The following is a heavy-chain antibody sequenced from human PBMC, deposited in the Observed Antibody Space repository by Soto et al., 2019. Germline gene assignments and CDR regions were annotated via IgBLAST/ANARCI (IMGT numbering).Heavy chain of an antibody. Sequence: QLVQSGAEVKKPGASVRVSFKASGYSFNGYGIHWVRQAPGQSLEWMGWFNTGTGHPKYSQKFHDRVTITGDTSASTAYMDLSSLRSEDTATYYCARDTTYYDINTQRDYWGQGTRVTVSA. CDR1: GYSFNGYG. D-gene: IGHD3-9*01. CDR3: ARDTTYYDINTQRDY. V-gene: IGHV1-3*04. J-gene: IGHJ4*02. CDR2: FNTGTGHP.